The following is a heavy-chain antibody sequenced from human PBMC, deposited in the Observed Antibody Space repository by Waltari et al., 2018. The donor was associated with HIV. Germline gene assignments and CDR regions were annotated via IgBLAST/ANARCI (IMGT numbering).Heavy chain of an antibody. V-gene: IGHV3-23*01. D-gene: IGHD3-3*01. CDR2: ISGSGGST. Sequence: EVQLLESGGGLVQPGGSLRLSCAASGFNFGSYAMSWVRQAPGKGLEWVSAISGSGGSTYYADSVKGRFTISRDNSKNTLYLQMNSLRAEDTAVYYCAKDPGYDFWRGYFDYWGQGTLVTVSS. J-gene: IGHJ4*02. CDR1: GFNFGSYA. CDR3: AKDPGYDFWRGYFDY.